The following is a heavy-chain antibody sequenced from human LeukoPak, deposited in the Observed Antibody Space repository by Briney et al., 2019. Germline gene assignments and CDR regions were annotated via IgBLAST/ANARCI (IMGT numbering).Heavy chain of an antibody. CDR3: ARTHTYRSDY. V-gene: IGHV5-51*01. CDR1: GYSFTNYW. D-gene: IGHD2-21*01. CDR2: IYPGDSDI. Sequence: GESLKICCKGSGYSFTNYWIAWVRQMPGKGLEWMGIIYPGDSDIRYSPSFQGQVTISADNSISTAYLQWSSLKASDTAMYYCARTHTYRSDYWGQGTLVTVSS. J-gene: IGHJ4*02.